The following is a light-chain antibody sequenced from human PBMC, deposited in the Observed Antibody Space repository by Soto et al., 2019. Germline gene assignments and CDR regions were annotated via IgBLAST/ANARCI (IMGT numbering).Light chain of an antibody. CDR3: QQYGSSYPWT. Sequence: ESVLTQSPGTLSLSPGERATLSCRASQSVSSNYLAWYQQKPGQAPRLLIYGASSRATGIPDRFSGSGSGTDFTLTIRRLEPEDFAVYYCQQYGSSYPWTFGQGTKVDNK. CDR1: QSVSSNY. J-gene: IGKJ1*01. CDR2: GAS. V-gene: IGKV3-20*01.